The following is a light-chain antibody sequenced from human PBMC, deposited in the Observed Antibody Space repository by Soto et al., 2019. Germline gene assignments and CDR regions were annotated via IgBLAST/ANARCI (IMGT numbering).Light chain of an antibody. CDR2: GAS. CDR1: QSVSSY. CDR3: EQYNNWPSWT. Sequence: EKVMTQSPATLSMSPGERATLSCRASQSVSSYFAWYLQKPGQAPRLLIYGASTRATGIPARFSGSGSGTEFTLTISSLQSEDFAVYYCEQYNNWPSWTFGQGTKVEIK. J-gene: IGKJ1*01. V-gene: IGKV3-15*01.